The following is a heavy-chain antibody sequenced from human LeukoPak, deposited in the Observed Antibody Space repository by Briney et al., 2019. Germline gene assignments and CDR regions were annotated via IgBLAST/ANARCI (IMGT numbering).Heavy chain of an antibody. J-gene: IGHJ6*03. Sequence: SETLSLTCTVSGDSISSSSYYWGWIRQPPGKGLEWIGSIYYSESTYYNPSLKSRVTISVDTSKKQFSLKLSSVTAADTAVYYCARRQDAAAGYYYYMDVWGKGTTVTISS. CDR3: ARRQDAAAGYYYYMDV. D-gene: IGHD6-13*01. V-gene: IGHV4-39*01. CDR1: GDSISSSSYY. CDR2: IYYSEST.